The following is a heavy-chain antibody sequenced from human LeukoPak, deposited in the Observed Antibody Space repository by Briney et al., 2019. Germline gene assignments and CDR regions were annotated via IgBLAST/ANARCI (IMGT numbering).Heavy chain of an antibody. J-gene: IGHJ4*02. V-gene: IGHV4-61*01. CDR1: GGSVSSNNYR. CDR3: ARRLVGQTFDY. CDR2: IYHSGST. Sequence: SETLSLTCTVSGGSVSSNNYRWNWIRQPPGKGLEWIGDIYHSGSTNYNPSLKSRVTISVDTSKNQFSLKLSSVTAADTAVYYCARRLVGQTFDYWGQGTLVTVSS. D-gene: IGHD3-10*01.